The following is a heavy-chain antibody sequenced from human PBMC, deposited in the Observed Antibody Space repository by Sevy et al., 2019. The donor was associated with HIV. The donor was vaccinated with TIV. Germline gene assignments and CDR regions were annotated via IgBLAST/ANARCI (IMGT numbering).Heavy chain of an antibody. D-gene: IGHD1-20*01. V-gene: IGHV4-59*01. CDR2: IYYSGST. Sequence: SETLSLTCTVSGGSISSYYWSWIRQPPGKGLEWIGYIYYSGSTNYNPSLKSRVTISVDTSKNQFSLKLSSVTAADTAVYYCARITYYYYYYYIDVWGKGTTVTVSS. J-gene: IGHJ6*03. CDR1: GGSISSYY. CDR3: ARITYYYYYYYIDV.